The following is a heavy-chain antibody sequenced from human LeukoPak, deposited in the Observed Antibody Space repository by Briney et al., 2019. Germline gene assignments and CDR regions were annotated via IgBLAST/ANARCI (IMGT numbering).Heavy chain of an antibody. CDR3: AXXXXXXXYVRYYYYYYYMDV. Sequence: KPSETLSLTCAVYGGSFSGYYWSWIRQPPGKGLEWIGEINHSGSTNYNPSLKSRVTISVDTSKNQFSLKLSSVTAADTAVYYCAXXXXXXXYVRYYYYYYYMDVWGKGTTVTVSS. V-gene: IGHV4-34*01. CDR1: GGSFSGYY. J-gene: IGHJ6*03. D-gene: IGHD3-16*01. CDR2: INHSGST.